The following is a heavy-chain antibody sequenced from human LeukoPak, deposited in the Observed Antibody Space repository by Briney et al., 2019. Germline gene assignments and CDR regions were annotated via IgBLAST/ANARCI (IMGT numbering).Heavy chain of an antibody. CDR3: ARVPASGTQFDD. Sequence: PGGSLRLSCTASRSTFNKYWMHWVRQAPGKGLVWVSRITIDATSISYADSVKGRFTISRDNAKSTLYLQMNSLRAEDTAVYYCARVPASGTQFDDWGQGTLVTVSS. CDR1: RSTFNKYW. CDR2: ITIDATSI. V-gene: IGHV3-74*01. D-gene: IGHD6-13*01. J-gene: IGHJ4*02.